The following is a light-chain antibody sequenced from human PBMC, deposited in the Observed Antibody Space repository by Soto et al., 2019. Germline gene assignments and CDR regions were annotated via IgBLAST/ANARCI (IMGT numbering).Light chain of an antibody. CDR2: SDN. J-gene: IGLJ2*01. V-gene: IGLV1-44*01. Sequence: QSVLTQPPSASGTPGQRVTISCSGSSSNIGRNTVNWYQQLPGTAPKLLIYSDNQRPSGVPDRFSVSKSGTSVSLAISGLQSDDEAYYSCAAWDDSLNGMVFGGGTKLTVL. CDR1: SSNIGRNT. CDR3: AAWDDSLNGMV.